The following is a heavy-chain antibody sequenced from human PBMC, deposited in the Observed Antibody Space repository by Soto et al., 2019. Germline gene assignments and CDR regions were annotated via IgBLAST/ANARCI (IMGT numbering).Heavy chain of an antibody. CDR2: IYYSGST. CDR1: GCSISSYY. J-gene: IGHJ4*02. CDR3: ARLNRYYYDSSGYYYVDY. D-gene: IGHD3-22*01. Sequence: LETLPLTCTVSGCSISSYYWSWIRQPPGKGLEWIGYIYYSGSTNYNPSLKSRVTISVDTSKNQFSLKLSSVTAADTAVYYCARLNRYYYDSSGYYYVDYWGQGTLVTVSS. V-gene: IGHV4-59*08.